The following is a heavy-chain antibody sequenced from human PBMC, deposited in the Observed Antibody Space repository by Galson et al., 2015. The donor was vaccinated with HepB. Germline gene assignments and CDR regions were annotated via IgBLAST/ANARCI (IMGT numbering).Heavy chain of an antibody. CDR2: IIPILGIA. D-gene: IGHD5-18*01. V-gene: IGHV1-69*04. CDR3: ARDLWIQEIYGMDV. CDR1: GGTFSSYA. J-gene: IGHJ6*02. Sequence: SVKVSCKASGGTFSSYAISWVRQAPGQGLEWMGRIIPILGIANYAQKFQGRVTITADKSTSTAYMELSSLRSEDTAVYYCARDLWIQEIYGMDVWGQGTTVTVSS.